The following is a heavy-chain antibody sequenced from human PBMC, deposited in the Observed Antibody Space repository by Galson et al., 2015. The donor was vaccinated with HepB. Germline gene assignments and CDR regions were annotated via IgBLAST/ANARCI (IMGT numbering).Heavy chain of an antibody. Sequence: SLRLSCAASGFTFSRNWMHWVRQAPGKGLVWVSHINSDGSTTTYADSVKGRVTISRDNAKNTLYLQMNSLRGEDTAVYYCARDPVVGTWDYHHYGMDVWGRGTTVTVSS. D-gene: IGHD6-19*01. CDR3: ARDPVVGTWDYHHYGMDV. V-gene: IGHV3-74*01. CDR2: INSDGSTT. CDR1: GFTFSRNW. J-gene: IGHJ6*02.